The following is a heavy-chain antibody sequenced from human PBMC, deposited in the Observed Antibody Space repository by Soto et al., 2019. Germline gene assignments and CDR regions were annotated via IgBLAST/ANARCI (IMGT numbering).Heavy chain of an antibody. J-gene: IGHJ4*02. CDR3: ARVYPNCSSTSRYALDY. V-gene: IGHV4-4*02. D-gene: IGHD2-2*01. Sequence: QVQLQESGPGLVKPSGTLSLTCAVSSGSISSSNWWSWVRQPPGKGLEWVGEIYHSGSTNYNPPLSRRVTITVDKSKNQFTLKLRAVTAADTAVYYCARVYPNCSSTSRYALDYWGQGTLVTVSS. CDR1: SGSISSSNW. CDR2: IYHSGST.